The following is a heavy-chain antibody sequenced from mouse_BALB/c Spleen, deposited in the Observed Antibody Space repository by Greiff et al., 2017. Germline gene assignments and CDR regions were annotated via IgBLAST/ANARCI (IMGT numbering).Heavy chain of an antibody. CDR2: IDPANGNT. J-gene: IGHJ4*01. V-gene: IGHV14-3*02. Sequence: EVMLVESGAELVKPGASVKLSCTASGFNIKDTYMHWVKQRPEQGLEWIGRIDPANGNTKYDPKFQGKATITADTSSNTAYLQLSSLTSEDTAVYYCVYAMDYWGQGTSVTVSS. CDR3: VYAMDY. CDR1: GFNIKDTY.